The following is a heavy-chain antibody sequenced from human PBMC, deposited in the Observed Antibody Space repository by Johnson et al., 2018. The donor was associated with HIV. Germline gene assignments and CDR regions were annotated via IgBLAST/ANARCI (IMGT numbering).Heavy chain of an antibody. CDR3: ARGKGAAAGLDAFDI. CDR1: GFKLYEYD. J-gene: IGHJ3*02. Sequence: VQLVESGGGVVQSGRSLRLSCVASGFKLYEYDVSWVRQVPGKGLEWVSGINWCGGGTAYADSVTGRFTVSSDNAKNSLYLQMNSLRAEDTAFYYCARGKGAAAGLDAFDIWGQGTMVTVSS. D-gene: IGHD6-13*01. CDR2: INWCGGGT. V-gene: IGHV3-20*04.